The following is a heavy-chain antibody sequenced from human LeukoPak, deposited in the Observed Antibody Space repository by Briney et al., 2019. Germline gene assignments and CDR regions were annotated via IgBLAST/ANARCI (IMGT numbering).Heavy chain of an antibody. J-gene: IGHJ1*01. Sequence: ASVKVSFKGFGYTFTRDYMHLGGQAPGQGLEGMGWINPNSGGTNYAQKFQGRVTMTRDTSISTAYMELSRLRSDDTAVYYCARASYDSSDYEYFQHWGQGTLVTVSS. CDR3: ARASYDSSDYEYFQH. V-gene: IGHV1-2*02. CDR2: INPNSGGT. CDR1: GYTFTRDY. D-gene: IGHD3-22*01.